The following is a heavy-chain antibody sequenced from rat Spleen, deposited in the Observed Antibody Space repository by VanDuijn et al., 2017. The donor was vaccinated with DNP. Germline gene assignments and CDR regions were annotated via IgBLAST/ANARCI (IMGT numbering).Heavy chain of an antibody. V-gene: IGHV2-63*01. J-gene: IGHJ2*01. D-gene: IGHD4-3*01. CDR3: TRVPFGYYDY. Sequence: QVQLKESGPGLVQPSETLSLTCTVSGFSVNSYSVSWVRQPSGRGPEWVGRMWYDGDTAYNSALKSRLSISRATSKSQVFLKMSSLQSEDTGIYFCTRVPFGYYDYWGQGVMVTVSS. CDR1: GFSVNSYS. CDR2: MWYDGDT.